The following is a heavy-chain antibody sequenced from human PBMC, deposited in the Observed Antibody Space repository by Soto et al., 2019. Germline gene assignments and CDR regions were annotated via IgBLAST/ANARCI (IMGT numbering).Heavy chain of an antibody. V-gene: IGHV1-18*01. J-gene: IGHJ5*02. CDR2: ISAYNGNT. Sequence: SLRVSCSTPGYTYKSCGITWGRRAPGQGLEWMGWISAYNGNTNYAQKLQGRVTMTRDTSTSTLYMELSSLRSEDTAVYYCVTDNSENDEVWWFDPWGQGTLVTVSS. D-gene: IGHD1-26*01. CDR1: GYTYKSCG. CDR3: VTDNSENDEVWWFDP.